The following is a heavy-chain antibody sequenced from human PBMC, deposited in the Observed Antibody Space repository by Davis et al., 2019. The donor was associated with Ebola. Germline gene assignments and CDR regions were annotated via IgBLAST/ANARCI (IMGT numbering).Heavy chain of an antibody. J-gene: IGHJ6*02. CDR1: GYSFTSYW. CDR3: ARPHGYGDYGGYYGMDV. Sequence: GESLKISCTGSGYSFTSYWIGWVRQLPGKGLEWMGIIYPGDSDTRYSPSFQGQVTISADTSISTAYLQWSSLKASDTAMYYCARPHGYGDYGGYYGMDVWGQGTTVTVSS. D-gene: IGHD4-17*01. V-gene: IGHV5-51*01. CDR2: IYPGDSDT.